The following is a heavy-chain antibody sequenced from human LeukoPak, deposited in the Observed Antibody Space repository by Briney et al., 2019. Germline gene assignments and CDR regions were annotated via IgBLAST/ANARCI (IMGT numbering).Heavy chain of an antibody. V-gene: IGHV3-30*04. J-gene: IGHJ4*02. D-gene: IGHD6-19*01. Sequence: GGSLRLSCAASGFTFSSYAMHWVRQAPGKGLEWVAVISYDGSNKYYADSVKGRFTISRDNSKNTLYLQMNSLRAEDTAVYYCASAPAGMYSSGWYSQNLDYWGQGTLVTVSS. CDR3: ASAPAGMYSSGWYSQNLDY. CDR1: GFTFSSYA. CDR2: ISYDGSNK.